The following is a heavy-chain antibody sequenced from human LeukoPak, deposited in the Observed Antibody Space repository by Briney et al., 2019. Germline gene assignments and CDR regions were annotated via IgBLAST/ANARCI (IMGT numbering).Heavy chain of an antibody. D-gene: IGHD6-19*01. J-gene: IGHJ4*02. V-gene: IGHV3-23*01. Sequence: PGGSLRLSCAASGFTFSSYAMSWVRQAPGKGLEWVSAISGSGGSTYYADSVKGRFTISRDNSKNTLYLQMNSLRAEDTAVYYCARDRAVAYYYFDYWGQGTLVTVSS. CDR3: ARDRAVAYYYFDY. CDR1: GFTFSSYA. CDR2: ISGSGGST.